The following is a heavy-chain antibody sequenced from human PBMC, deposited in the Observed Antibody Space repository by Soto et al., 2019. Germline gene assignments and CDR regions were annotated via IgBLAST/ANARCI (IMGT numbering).Heavy chain of an antibody. CDR3: ASYSLVWYRTS. CDR2: INSDGSST. D-gene: IGHD1-1*01. Sequence: TGGSLRLSCAASGFTFSSYWMHWVRQAPGKGLVWVSRINSDGSSTSYADSVKGRFTISRDNAKNTLYLQMNSLRAEDTAVYYCASYSLVWYRTSWGQGTLVTVSS. J-gene: IGHJ5*02. V-gene: IGHV3-74*01. CDR1: GFTFSSYW.